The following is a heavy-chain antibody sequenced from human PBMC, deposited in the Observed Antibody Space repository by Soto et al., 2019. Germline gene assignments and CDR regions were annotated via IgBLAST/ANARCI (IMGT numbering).Heavy chain of an antibody. CDR3: ARCGGDYRGYYFDY. D-gene: IGHD4-17*01. J-gene: IGHJ4*02. CDR2: IYYSGST. V-gene: IGHV4-59*01. CDR1: GGSISSYY. Sequence: PSETLSLTCTVSGGSISSYYWSWIRQPPGKGLEWIGYIYYSGSTNYNPSLKSRVTISVDTSKNQFSLKLSSVTAADTAVYYCARCGGDYRGYYFDYWGQGTLVTVSS.